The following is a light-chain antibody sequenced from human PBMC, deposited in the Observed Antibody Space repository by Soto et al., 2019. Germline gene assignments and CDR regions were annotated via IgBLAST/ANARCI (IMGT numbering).Light chain of an antibody. J-gene: IGLJ1*01. CDR2: EVS. CDR3: SSYTSSSSLYV. CDR1: ISDVGGYNF. Sequence: LTHPASVSGSPGQSITISCTGTISDVGGYNFVSWYQQHPGKAPKLMIYEVSNRPSGVSNRFSGSKSGNTASLTISGLQAEDEADYYCSSYTSSSSLYVFGTGTKVTVL. V-gene: IGLV2-14*01.